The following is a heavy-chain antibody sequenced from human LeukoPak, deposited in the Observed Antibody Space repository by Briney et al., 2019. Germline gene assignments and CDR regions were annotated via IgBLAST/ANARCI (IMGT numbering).Heavy chain of an antibody. J-gene: IGHJ4*02. CDR2: INHSGST. D-gene: IGHD2-8*02. CDR3: ARGGYWTFDY. Sequence: NPSETLSLTCAVYGGSFSGYYWSWIRQPPGKGLEWIGEINHSGSTNYNPSLKSRITISVDTSKNQFSLILSSVTAADTAVYYCARGGYWTFDYWGQGTLVTVSS. V-gene: IGHV4-34*01. CDR1: GGSFSGYY.